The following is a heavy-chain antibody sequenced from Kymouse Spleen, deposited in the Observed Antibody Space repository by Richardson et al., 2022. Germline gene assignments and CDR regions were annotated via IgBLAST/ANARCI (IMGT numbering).Heavy chain of an antibody. CDR1: GFTFSSYG. J-gene: IGHJ6*02. CDR3: ARWGVIGLYYYYYGMDV. Sequence: QVQLVESGGGVVQPGRSLRLSCAASGFTFSSYGMHWVRQAPGKGLEWVAVIWYDGSNKYYADSVKGRFTISRDNSKNTLYLQMNSLRAEDTAVYYCARWGVIGLYYYYYGMDVWGQGTTVTVSS. D-gene: IGHD3-16*02. V-gene: IGHV3-33*01. CDR2: IWYDGSNK.